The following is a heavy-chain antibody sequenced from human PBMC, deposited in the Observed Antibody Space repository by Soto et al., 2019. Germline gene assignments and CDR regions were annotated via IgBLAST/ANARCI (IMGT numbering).Heavy chain of an antibody. CDR3: ARSSTSHYGMDV. Sequence: QVQLVESGGGVVQPGRSLRLSCAASGFTFSSYGMHWVRQAPGKGLEWVAVIWYDGSNKYYADSVKGRFTISRDNYKNTLYLQMNSLRAEDTAVYYCARSSTSHYGMDVWGQGTTVTVSS. CDR1: GFTFSSYG. J-gene: IGHJ6*02. V-gene: IGHV3-33*01. CDR2: IWYDGSNK. D-gene: IGHD2-2*01.